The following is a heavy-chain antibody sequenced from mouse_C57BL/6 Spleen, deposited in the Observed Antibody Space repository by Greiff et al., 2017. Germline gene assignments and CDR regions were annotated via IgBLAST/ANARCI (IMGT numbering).Heavy chain of an antibody. V-gene: IGHV1-18*01. Sequence: VQLQQSGPELVKPGASVKIPCKASGYTFTDYNMDWVKQSHGKSLEWIGDINPNNGGTIYNQKFKGKATLTVGKSSSTAYMELRSLTSEDTAVYYCACSSYDFAFAYWGQGTLVTAAA. CDR1: GYTFTDYN. CDR2: INPNNGGT. J-gene: IGHJ3*01. CDR3: ACSSYDFAFAY. D-gene: IGHD2-4*01.